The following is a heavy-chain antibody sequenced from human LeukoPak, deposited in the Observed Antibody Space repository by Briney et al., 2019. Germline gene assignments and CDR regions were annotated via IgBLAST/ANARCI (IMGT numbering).Heavy chain of an antibody. CDR3: ATDRVMITFGGVIAKYYFDY. D-gene: IGHD3-16*02. Sequence: GGSLRLSCAASGFTFSSYSMTWVRQAPGKGLEWVSSISSSSSYIYYADSVKGRFTISRDNAKNSLYLQMNSLRAEDTAVYYCATDRVMITFGGVIAKYYFDYWGQGTLVTVSS. J-gene: IGHJ4*02. CDR1: GFTFSSYS. CDR2: ISSSSSYI. V-gene: IGHV3-21*01.